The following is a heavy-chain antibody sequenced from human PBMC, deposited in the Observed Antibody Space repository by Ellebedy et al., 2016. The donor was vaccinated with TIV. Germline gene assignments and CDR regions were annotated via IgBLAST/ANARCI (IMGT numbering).Heavy chain of an antibody. J-gene: IGHJ3*02. CDR2: IYYSGST. Sequence: SETLSLTCTVSGYSISSGYYWGWIRQPPGKGLEWIGYIYYSGSTNYNPSLKSRVTISVDTSKNQFSLKLRSVTAADTAMYYCARQTSFSSGPRLNAFDIWGQGTMVTVSS. D-gene: IGHD3-3*01. V-gene: IGHV4-38-2*02. CDR3: ARQTSFSSGPRLNAFDI. CDR1: GYSISSGYY.